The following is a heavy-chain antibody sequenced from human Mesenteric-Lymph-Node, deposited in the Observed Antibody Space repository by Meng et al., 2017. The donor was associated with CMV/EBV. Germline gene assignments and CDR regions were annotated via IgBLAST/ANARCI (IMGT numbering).Heavy chain of an antibody. D-gene: IGHD2-2*01. V-gene: IGHV3-74*01. CDR2: INSDGSST. Sequence: GESLKISCVVSGYTFGSYAMSWVRQAPGKGLVWVSRINSDGSSTSYADSVKGRFTISRDNAKNSLYLQMNSLRAEDTAVYYCARGGVVPAGWFDPWGQGTLVTVSS. J-gene: IGHJ5*02. CDR1: GYTFGSYA. CDR3: ARGGVVPAGWFDP.